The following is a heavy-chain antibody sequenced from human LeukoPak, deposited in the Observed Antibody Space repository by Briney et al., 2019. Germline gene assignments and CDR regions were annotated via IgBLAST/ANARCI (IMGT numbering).Heavy chain of an antibody. CDR1: GVTFSSYS. J-gene: IGHJ3*02. CDR3: ARDSYYDSSGYDHSDAIDI. D-gene: IGHD3-22*01. Sequence: PGRSLRLSCAASGVTFSSYSMNWVRQAPGKGLEWVAYISSSSSTIYYADSVKGRFTISRDNAKNSLYLQMNSLRAEDTAVYYCARDSYYDSSGYDHSDAIDIWGQGTMVTVSS. V-gene: IGHV3-48*04. CDR2: ISSSSSTI.